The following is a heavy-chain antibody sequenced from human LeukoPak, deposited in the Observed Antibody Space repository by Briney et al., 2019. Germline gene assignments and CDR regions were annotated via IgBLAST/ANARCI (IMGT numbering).Heavy chain of an antibody. J-gene: IGHJ4*02. Sequence: GRSLRLSCAASGFTFSDHGMHWVRQAPGKGLEWVAVISNDGSSKYYADSVRGRLIISRDNSRNTLYLQMNSLRVEDTAVYYCAKDRGYSDSSGFLDYWGQGTLVTASS. CDR3: AKDRGYSDSSGFLDY. V-gene: IGHV3-30*18. D-gene: IGHD3-22*01. CDR2: ISNDGSSK. CDR1: GFTFSDHG.